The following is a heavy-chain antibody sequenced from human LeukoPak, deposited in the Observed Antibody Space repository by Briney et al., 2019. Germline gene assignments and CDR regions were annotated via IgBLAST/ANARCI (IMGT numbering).Heavy chain of an antibody. Sequence: GGSLRLSCAASGFTFSSYAMRWARQAPGEGLEWVSAISGSGGSTYYADSVKGRFTISRDNSKNTLYLQMNSLRAEDTAVYYCAATVATATPEVDYWGQGTLVTVSS. CDR3: AATVATATPEVDY. CDR1: GFTFSSYA. J-gene: IGHJ4*02. D-gene: IGHD5-12*01. CDR2: ISGSGGST. V-gene: IGHV3-23*01.